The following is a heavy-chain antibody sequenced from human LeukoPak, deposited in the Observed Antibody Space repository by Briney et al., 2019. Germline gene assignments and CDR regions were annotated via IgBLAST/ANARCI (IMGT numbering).Heavy chain of an antibody. D-gene: IGHD2-2*01. V-gene: IGHV3-33*01. CDR3: ARWGSTSCYDY. CDR2: VWYDGSHQ. CDR1: GFPFSGSG. Sequence: GGSLRLSCAASGFPFSGSGMHWVRQAPGKGLEWVAVVWYDGSHQYYADSVKGRFTISRDNSKNTLYLQMGSLRVEDMAVYYCARWGSTSCYDYWGQGTLVTVSS. J-gene: IGHJ4*02.